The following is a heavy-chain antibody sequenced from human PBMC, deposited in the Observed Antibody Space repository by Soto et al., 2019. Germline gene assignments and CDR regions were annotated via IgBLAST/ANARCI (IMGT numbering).Heavy chain of an antibody. Sequence: QVQLVQSGAEVKKPGSSVKVSCKASGGTFSSYAISWVRQAPGQGLEWMGGIIPIFGTANYAQKFQGRVTIIADESTSTAYMELSSLRSEDTAVYYCARASYYYDSSGYQGAFDIWGQGTMVTVSS. CDR3: ARASYYYDSSGYQGAFDI. CDR1: GGTFSSYA. V-gene: IGHV1-69*01. J-gene: IGHJ3*02. CDR2: IIPIFGTA. D-gene: IGHD3-22*01.